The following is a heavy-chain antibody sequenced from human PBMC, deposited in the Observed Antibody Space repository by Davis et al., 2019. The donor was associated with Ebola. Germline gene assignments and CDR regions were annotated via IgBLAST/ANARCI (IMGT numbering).Heavy chain of an antibody. CDR3: ARIATWGYEYFDY. CDR1: GYTFTGYY. V-gene: IGHV1-18*04. Sequence: ASVKVSCKASGYTFTGYYMQWVRQAPGQGLEWMGWISAYNGNTNYAQKLQGRVTMTTDTSTSTAYMELRSLRSDDTAVYYCARIATWGYEYFDYWGQGTLVTVSS. D-gene: IGHD5-24*01. CDR2: ISAYNGNT. J-gene: IGHJ4*02.